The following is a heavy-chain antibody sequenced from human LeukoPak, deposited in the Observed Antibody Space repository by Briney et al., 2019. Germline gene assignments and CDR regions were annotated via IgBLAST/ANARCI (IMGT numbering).Heavy chain of an antibody. CDR1: GYTFISYY. CDR3: ARAYGDYFDY. CDR2: IKPSGDGA. D-gene: IGHD4-17*01. V-gene: IGHV1-46*01. J-gene: IGHJ4*02. Sequence: ASVKVSCKTSGYTFISYYIHWVRQAPGQGREWMGIIKPSGDGADYAQKFQGRITLTRDMSTSTVSMELSSLRAEDTAVYFCARAYGDYFDYWGQGTLVTVS.